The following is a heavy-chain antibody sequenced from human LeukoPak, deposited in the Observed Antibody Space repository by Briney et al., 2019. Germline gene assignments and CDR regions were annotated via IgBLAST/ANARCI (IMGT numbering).Heavy chain of an antibody. CDR3: ARDPGAGELQPPGDY. V-gene: IGHV3-20*04. J-gene: IGHJ4*02. Sequence: GGSLRLSCAVSGFTFDDYCIRWVRQAPRKGREWVSGINWNGGNTVYADSVKGRFSISRANAKNSVYLQMNSLRAEDTALYYCARDPGAGELQPPGDYWGQGTLVTVSS. CDR1: GFTFDDYC. CDR2: INWNGGNT. D-gene: IGHD1-26*01.